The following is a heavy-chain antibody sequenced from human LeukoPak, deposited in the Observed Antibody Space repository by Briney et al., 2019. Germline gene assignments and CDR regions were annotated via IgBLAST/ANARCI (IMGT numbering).Heavy chain of an antibody. V-gene: IGHV3-21*01. J-gene: IGHJ4*02. CDR3: ARDGRGAVASDY. D-gene: IGHD6-19*01. CDR2: ISSSSSYI. CDR1: GFAFINYG. Sequence: GGSLRLSCAASGFAFINYGMTWVRQAPGKGLEWVSSISSSSSYIYYADSVKGRLTISRDNAKDSLYLYMNSLRAEDTAVYYCARDGRGAVASDYWGQGTLLTVSS.